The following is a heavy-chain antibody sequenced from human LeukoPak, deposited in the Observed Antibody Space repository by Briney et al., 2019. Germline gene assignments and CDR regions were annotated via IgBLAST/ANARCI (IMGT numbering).Heavy chain of an antibody. CDR1: GGSISSSSYY. Sequence: SETLSLTCTVSGGSISSSSYYWGWIRQPPGKGLEWIGSIYYSGGTYYNPSLKSRVTISVDTSKNQFSLKLSSVTAADTAVYYCTRGSIAYYYMDVWGKGTTVTISS. CDR2: IYYSGGT. CDR3: TRGSIAYYYMDV. V-gene: IGHV4-39*07. J-gene: IGHJ6*03. D-gene: IGHD3-22*01.